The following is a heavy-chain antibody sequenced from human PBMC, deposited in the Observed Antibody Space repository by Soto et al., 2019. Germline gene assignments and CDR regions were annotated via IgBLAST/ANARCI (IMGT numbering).Heavy chain of an antibody. J-gene: IGHJ3*02. Sequence: ASVKVSCKASGYTFTSYGLSWVRQAPGQGLEWMGWIGTHNGNTNYAQKLQDRVTMATDTSTTTAYLDLRSLRSDDTAVYYCVRVGSGASYGPFDSWGQGTVVTVSS. D-gene: IGHD2-15*01. CDR2: IGTHNGNT. CDR1: GYTFTSYG. CDR3: VRVGSGASYGPFDS. V-gene: IGHV1-18*01.